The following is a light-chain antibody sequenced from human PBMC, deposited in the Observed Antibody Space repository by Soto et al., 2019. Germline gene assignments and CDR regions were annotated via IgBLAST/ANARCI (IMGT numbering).Light chain of an antibody. CDR2: KAS. V-gene: IGKV1-5*03. Sequence: DIEMTQYPSTLSVSVGDRVTITCRASQTISSWLAWYQQKPGKAPKLLIYKASTLKSGVPSSLSGSASGTDYPLTVSRLTPEDFATYYCQQSYRPPTFGHGTRLEIK. CDR1: QTISSW. J-gene: IGKJ5*01. CDR3: QQSYRPPT.